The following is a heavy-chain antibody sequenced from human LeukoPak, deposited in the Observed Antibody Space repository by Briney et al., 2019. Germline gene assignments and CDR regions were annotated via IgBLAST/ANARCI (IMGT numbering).Heavy chain of an antibody. V-gene: IGHV4-34*01. D-gene: IGHD3-10*01. CDR2: INHSGST. CDR1: GGSFSGYY. CDR3: ARDGWFGDYNWFDP. Sequence: SETLSLTCAVYGGSFSGYYWSWIRQPPGKGLEWIGEINHSGSTNYNPSLKSRVTISVDTSKNQFSLKLSSVTAADTAMYYCARDGWFGDYNWFDPWGQGTLVTVSS. J-gene: IGHJ5*02.